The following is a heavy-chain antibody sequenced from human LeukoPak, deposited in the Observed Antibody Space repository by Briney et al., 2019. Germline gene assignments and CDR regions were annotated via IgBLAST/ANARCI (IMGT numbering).Heavy chain of an antibody. Sequence: PGGPLRLSCAASGFTFSDYYMSWIRQAPGKGLEWVSYISRSGSTIYYADSVKGRFTISRDNAKNSLYLQVNSLRAEDTAVYYCARARPSMWIDYWGQGTLVTVSS. CDR2: ISRSGSTI. CDR1: GFTFSDYY. J-gene: IGHJ4*02. D-gene: IGHD5-12*01. CDR3: ARARPSMWIDY. V-gene: IGHV3-11*04.